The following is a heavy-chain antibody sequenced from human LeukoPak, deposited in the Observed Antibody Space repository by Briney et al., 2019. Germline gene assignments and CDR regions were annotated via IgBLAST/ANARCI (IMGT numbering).Heavy chain of an antibody. CDR1: GFTFDDYG. CDR2: INWNGGST. Sequence: GGSLRLSCAASGFTFDDYGMTWVRQAPGKGLEWVSGINWNGGSTGYADSVKGRFTISRDNAKNSLYLQMNSLRAEDTALYYCASAGLTYGSGSYFVYWGQGTLVTVSS. J-gene: IGHJ4*02. V-gene: IGHV3-20*04. D-gene: IGHD3-10*01. CDR3: ASAGLTYGSGSYFVY.